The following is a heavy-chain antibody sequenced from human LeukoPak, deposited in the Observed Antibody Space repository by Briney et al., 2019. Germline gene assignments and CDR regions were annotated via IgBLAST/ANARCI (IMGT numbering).Heavy chain of an antibody. D-gene: IGHD3-3*01. J-gene: IGHJ4*02. V-gene: IGHV3-30*02. CDR1: RFTFSSYG. CDR2: IRYDGSNK. CDR3: AKEKSNDFWSGLSLLDY. Sequence: PGGSLRLSCAASRFTFSSYGMHWVRQAPGKGLEWVAFIRYDGSNKYYADSVKGRFTISRDNSKSTLYLQMNSLRAEDTAVYYCAKEKSNDFWSGLSLLDYWGQGTLVTVSS.